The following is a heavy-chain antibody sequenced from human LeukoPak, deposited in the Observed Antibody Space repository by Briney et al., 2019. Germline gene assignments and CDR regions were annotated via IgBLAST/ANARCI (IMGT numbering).Heavy chain of an antibody. Sequence: SETLSLTCTVSGVSISSYYWSWIRQPPGKGLEWIGYIYYSGSTNYNPSLKSRVTISVDTSKNQFSLKLSSVTAADTAVYYCAREFLGYCTNGVCRSFDYWGQGTLVTVSS. CDR1: GVSISSYY. D-gene: IGHD2-8*01. J-gene: IGHJ4*02. V-gene: IGHV4-59*01. CDR3: AREFLGYCTNGVCRSFDY. CDR2: IYYSGST.